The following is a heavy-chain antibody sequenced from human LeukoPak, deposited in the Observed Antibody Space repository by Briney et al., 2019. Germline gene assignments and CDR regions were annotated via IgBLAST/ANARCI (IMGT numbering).Heavy chain of an antibody. J-gene: IGHJ4*02. D-gene: IGHD6-13*01. CDR1: GFIFSNYA. V-gene: IGHV3-23*01. CDR3: ARVSPSSWYSYFDS. Sequence: QAGGSLRLSCAASGFIFSNYAMTWVRQAPGKGLEWVSAISGSGASTYYADSVRGRFTISRDNSKNTLYLQMNSLRAEDTAAYYCARVSPSSWYSYFDSWVQGTLVTVSS. CDR2: ISGSGAST.